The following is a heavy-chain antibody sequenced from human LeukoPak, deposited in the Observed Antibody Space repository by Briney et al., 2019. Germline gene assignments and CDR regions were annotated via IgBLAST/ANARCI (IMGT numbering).Heavy chain of an antibody. Sequence: TVNVSCKASGYTFTDYYMHWAPPAPGKGLGWMGCVDPEDGETIYAEKFQGRVTITADTSTDTAYIELSSLRSEDTAVYYCATGSDSSGWYDDYWGQGTLVTVYS. CDR2: VDPEDGET. CDR3: ATGSDSSGWYDDY. D-gene: IGHD6-19*01. V-gene: IGHV1-69-2*01. J-gene: IGHJ4*02. CDR1: GYTFTDYY.